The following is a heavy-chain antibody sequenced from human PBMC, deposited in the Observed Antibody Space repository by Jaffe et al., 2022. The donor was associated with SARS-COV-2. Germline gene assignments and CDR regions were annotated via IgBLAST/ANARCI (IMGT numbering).Heavy chain of an antibody. J-gene: IGHJ4*02. CDR2: IYPGDSDT. CDR1: GYSFTSYW. CDR3: ARLPNSSGYYLAFDY. D-gene: IGHD3-22*01. V-gene: IGHV5-51*01. Sequence: EVQLVQSGAEVKKPGESLKISCKGSGYSFTSYWIGWVRQMPGKGLEWMGIIYPGDSDTRYSPSFQGQVTISADKSISTAYLQWSSLKASDTAMYYCARLPNSSGYYLAFDYWGQGTLVTVSS.